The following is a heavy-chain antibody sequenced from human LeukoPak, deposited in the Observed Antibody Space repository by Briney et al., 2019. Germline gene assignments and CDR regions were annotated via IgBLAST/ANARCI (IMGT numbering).Heavy chain of an antibody. CDR2: ISSSSSTI. Sequence: PGGSLRLSCAASGFTFSSYEMNWVRQAPGKGLEWVSYISSSSSTIYYADSVKGRFTISRDNAKNSLYLQMNSLRAEDTAVYYCARDGDFWSGYPHFDYWGQGTLVTVSS. CDR1: GFTFSSYE. V-gene: IGHV3-48*01. D-gene: IGHD3-3*01. J-gene: IGHJ4*02. CDR3: ARDGDFWSGYPHFDY.